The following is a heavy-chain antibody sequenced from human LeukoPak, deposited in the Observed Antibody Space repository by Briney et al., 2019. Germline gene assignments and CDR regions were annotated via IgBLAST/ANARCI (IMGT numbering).Heavy chain of an antibody. D-gene: IGHD5-18*01. Sequence: SETLSLTCTVSGGSVSSGSYYWSWSRQHPGKGLEWIGYIYYSGSTYYNPSLKSRVTISVDTSRNQFSLKLSSVTAADTAVYYCARDQPDTAMANGYYYYGMDVWGQGTTVTVSS. CDR1: GGSVSSGSYY. CDR2: IYYSGST. J-gene: IGHJ6*02. CDR3: ARDQPDTAMANGYYYYGMDV. V-gene: IGHV4-31*03.